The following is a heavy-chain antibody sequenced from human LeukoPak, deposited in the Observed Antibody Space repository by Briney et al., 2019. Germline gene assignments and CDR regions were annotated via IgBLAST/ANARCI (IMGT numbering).Heavy chain of an antibody. Sequence: ASVKVSCKASGGTFTSYAISWVRQAPGQGLEWMGWINTYTGTPTYAQGFTGRFVFSLDSSVSTAYLQINSLKAEDIAVYYCVRQYSGYESLYFDSWGQGTLVTVSS. D-gene: IGHD5-12*01. J-gene: IGHJ4*02. CDR2: INTYTGTP. V-gene: IGHV7-4-1*02. CDR3: VRQYSGYESLYFDS. CDR1: GGTFTSYA.